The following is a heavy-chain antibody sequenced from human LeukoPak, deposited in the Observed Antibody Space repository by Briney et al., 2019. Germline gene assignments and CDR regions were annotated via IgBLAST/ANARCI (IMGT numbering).Heavy chain of an antibody. CDR1: GYSISSGYY. CDR2: IYTSGST. CDR3: ARTYDILTFDAFDI. D-gene: IGHD3-9*01. J-gene: IGHJ3*02. Sequence: SETLSLTCTVSGYSISSGYYWGWIRQPPGKGLEWIGRIYTSGSTNYNPSLKSRVTISVDTSKNQFSLKLSSVTAADTAVYYCARTYDILTFDAFDIWGQGTMVTVSS. V-gene: IGHV4-38-2*02.